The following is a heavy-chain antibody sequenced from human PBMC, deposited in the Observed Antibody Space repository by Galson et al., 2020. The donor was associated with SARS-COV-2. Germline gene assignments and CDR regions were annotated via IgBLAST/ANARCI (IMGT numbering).Heavy chain of an antibody. V-gene: IGHV4-59*01. D-gene: IGHD3-10*01. CDR3: ASAYGSGSYFDY. CDR1: GGSISSYY. Sequence: ASETLSLTCTVSGGSISSYYWSWIRQPPGKGLEWIGYIYYSGSTNYNPSLKSRVTISVDTSKNQFSLKLSSVTAADTAVYYCASAYGSGSYFDYWGQGTLVTVSS. J-gene: IGHJ4*02. CDR2: IYYSGST.